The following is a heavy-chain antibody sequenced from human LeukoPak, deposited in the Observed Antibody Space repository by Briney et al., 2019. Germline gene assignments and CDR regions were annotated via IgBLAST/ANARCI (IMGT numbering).Heavy chain of an antibody. Sequence: GGSLRLTCAASGFTVSSNYMSWVRQAPGKGLEWISVIYSGGSTYYAGSVKGRFTISRDNSKNTLYLQMNSLRAEDTAVYYCYYMDVWGKGTTVTISS. CDR1: GFTVSSNY. CDR3: YYMDV. J-gene: IGHJ6*03. V-gene: IGHV3-53*01. CDR2: IYSGGST.